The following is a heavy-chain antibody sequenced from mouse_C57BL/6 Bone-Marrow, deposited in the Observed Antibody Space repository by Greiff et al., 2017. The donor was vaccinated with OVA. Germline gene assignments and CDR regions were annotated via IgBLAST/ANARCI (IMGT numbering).Heavy chain of an antibody. V-gene: IGHV3-6*01. CDR1: GYSITSGYY. J-gene: IGHJ2*01. CDR3: ARSRISYDGYSPDYFDY. CDR2: ISYDGSN. Sequence: VQLKESGPGLVKPSQSLSLTCSVTGYSITSGYYWNWIRQFPGNNLEWMGYISYDGSNNSNPSLKNRISITRDTSKNQFFLKLNSVTTEDTATYYCARSRISYDGYSPDYFDYWGQGTTRTVSS. D-gene: IGHD2-3*01.